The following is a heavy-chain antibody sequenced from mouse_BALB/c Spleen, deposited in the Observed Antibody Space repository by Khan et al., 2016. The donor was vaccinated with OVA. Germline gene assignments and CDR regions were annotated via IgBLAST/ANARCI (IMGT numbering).Heavy chain of an antibody. CDR3: ARDGNWYFEV. J-gene: IGHJ1*01. V-gene: IGHV3-2*02. CDR1: GSSIPSDYA. Sequence: EVKLLESGPGLVKPSQSLALTCTVSGSSIPSDYAWNWIRQFPGSKLEWMGYIRNSGNTSYNPSLKSRITITRDTSKNQFFLQLNSVTTEDTATYDCARDGNWYFEVWGAGTTVTVSS. D-gene: IGHD2-1*01. CDR2: IRNSGNT.